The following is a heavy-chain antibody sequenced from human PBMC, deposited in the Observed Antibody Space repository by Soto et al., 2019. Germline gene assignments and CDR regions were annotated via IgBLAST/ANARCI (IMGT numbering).Heavy chain of an antibody. D-gene: IGHD5-12*01. J-gene: IGHJ1*01. CDR1: GFTFHDYA. CDR3: AKDIPQERWLHSFQH. CDR2: ISWDGDTM. V-gene: IGHV3-9*01. Sequence: DVQLVESGGGLVQPGTSLRLSCVASGFTFHDYAMHWVRQTPGKGLEWVSGISWDGDTMGYADSVKGRFTISRDNAKNSLYLQMNSLGPEDTAFYYCAKDIPQERWLHSFQHWGQGTLVTVS.